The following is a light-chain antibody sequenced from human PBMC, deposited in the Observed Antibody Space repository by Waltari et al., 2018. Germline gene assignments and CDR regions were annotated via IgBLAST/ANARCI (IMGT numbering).Light chain of an antibody. Sequence: DIQMTQSPSTLSASVGDRVTITCRASQSIGTRLAWYQQKPGKAPKYLIYKASILESRVPPRFSGSGSGTELTLTISSLQPDDVAAYYCQQFESYPVTFGGGTKVEI. V-gene: IGKV1-5*03. CDR1: QSIGTR. CDR2: KAS. CDR3: QQFESYPVT. J-gene: IGKJ4*01.